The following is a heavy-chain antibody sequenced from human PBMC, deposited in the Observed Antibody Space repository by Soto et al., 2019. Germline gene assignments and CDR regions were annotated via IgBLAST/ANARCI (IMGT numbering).Heavy chain of an antibody. Sequence: GWIGEINHSGSTNYNPSLKSRVTISVDTSKNQFSLKLSSVTAADTAVYYCAGSAYGLGSYPRGYYYVMDVWGQGTTVTVSS. V-gene: IGHV4-34*01. CDR3: AGSAYGLGSYPRGYYYVMDV. CDR2: INHSGST. J-gene: IGHJ6*02. D-gene: IGHD3-10*01.